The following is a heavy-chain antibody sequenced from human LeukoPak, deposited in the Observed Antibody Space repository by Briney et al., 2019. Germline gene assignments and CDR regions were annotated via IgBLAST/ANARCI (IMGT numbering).Heavy chain of an antibody. J-gene: IGHJ5*02. V-gene: IGHV4-59*08. CDR2: IYYSESP. D-gene: IGHD2-2*01. CDR3: ARHTSNIVVVPAAMLVGSWFDP. CDR1: GGSISSYY. Sequence: SETLSLTCTVSGGSISSYYWSWIRQPPGKGLEWIGYIYYSESPNYNPSLKSRVTISLDTSKNQFSLDLSSVTAADTAVYYCARHTSNIVVVPAAMLVGSWFDPWGQGTLVTVSS.